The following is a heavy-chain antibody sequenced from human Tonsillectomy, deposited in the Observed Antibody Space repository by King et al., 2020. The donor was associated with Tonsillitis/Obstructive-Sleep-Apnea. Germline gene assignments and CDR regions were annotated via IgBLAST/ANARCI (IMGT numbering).Heavy chain of an antibody. J-gene: IGHJ6*03. V-gene: IGHV3-23*04. D-gene: IGHD6-6*01. CDR1: GFTFSNYA. Sequence: VQLVESGGGLVQPGGSLRLSCAASGFTFSNYAMSWVHQAPGKGLEGVSSLSGSGSTYNADSVKGRFTISRDNSKNTLYLQMNSLRAEDTAVYYCAKETGSSSGYMDVWGKGTTVTVSS. CDR2: LSGSGST. CDR3: AKETGSSSGYMDV.